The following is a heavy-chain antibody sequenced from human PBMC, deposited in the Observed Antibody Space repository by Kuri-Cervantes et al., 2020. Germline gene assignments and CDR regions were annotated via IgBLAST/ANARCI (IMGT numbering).Heavy chain of an antibody. CDR2: IVVGSGNT. Sequence: SVKVSCKTSGFTFTTSTMQWVRQARGRRLEWIGWIVVGSGNTNYAQKFQERVTISRDMSTSTAYMELSSLRSDDTAVYYCAAATVSRPEYFQHWGQGSLVTVSS. J-gene: IGHJ1*01. D-gene: IGHD4-17*01. CDR3: AAATVSRPEYFQH. CDR1: GFTFTTST. V-gene: IGHV1-58*02.